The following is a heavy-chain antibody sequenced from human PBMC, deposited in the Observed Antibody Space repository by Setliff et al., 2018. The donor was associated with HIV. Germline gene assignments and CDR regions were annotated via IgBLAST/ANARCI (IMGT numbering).Heavy chain of an antibody. CDR3: ASGREAVAGALHFDY. V-gene: IGHV4-4*08. CDR2: IYTNGST. J-gene: IGHJ4*02. Sequence: TVSGGSISSYFWSWIRQPPGKGLEWIGYIYTNGSTNYNPSLKSRVTISVDTSKNQFSLKLNSVTAADTAVYYCASGREAVAGALHFDYWGQGPLVTVSS. CDR1: GGSISSYF. D-gene: IGHD6-19*01.